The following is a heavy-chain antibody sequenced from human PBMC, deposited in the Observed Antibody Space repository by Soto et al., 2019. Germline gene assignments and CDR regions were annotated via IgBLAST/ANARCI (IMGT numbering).Heavy chain of an antibody. J-gene: IGHJ6*02. CDR3: ARGHSTDCSNGVCPFFCNREMDV. CDR1: GYSFTDYH. V-gene: IGHV1-2*04. D-gene: IGHD2-8*01. CDR2: INPKSGGT. Sequence: GASVKVSCKASGYSFTDYHIHWVRQAPGQGLEWLGRINPKSGGTSTAQKFQGWVTMTRDRSISTVYMELTRLRSDDTAVYFCARGHSTDCSNGVCPFFCNREMDVWGQGTTVTVSS.